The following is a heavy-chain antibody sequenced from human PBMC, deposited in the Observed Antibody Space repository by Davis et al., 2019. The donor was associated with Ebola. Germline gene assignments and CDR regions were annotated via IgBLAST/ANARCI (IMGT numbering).Heavy chain of an antibody. V-gene: IGHV3-43*02. CDR1: GFTFDGYA. J-gene: IGHJ5*02. CDR3: AKGTGWYKTNSFDP. CDR2: IVGDGGST. D-gene: IGHD6-19*01. Sequence: GGSLRLSCAASGFTFDGYAMHWVRQAPGQVLPFFSVIVGDGGSTYYADSVRGRFTISRDNSKNSLSLQMKSLTIDDTAVYFCAKGTGWYKTNSFDPWGQGTLVTVSS.